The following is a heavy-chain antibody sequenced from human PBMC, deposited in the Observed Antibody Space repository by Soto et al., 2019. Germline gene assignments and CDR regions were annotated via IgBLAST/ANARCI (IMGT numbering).Heavy chain of an antibody. CDR2: IYWDDDK. CDR1: GFSLRTSGVG. D-gene: IGHD1-7*01. V-gene: IGHV2-5*02. CDR3: AHRLTLNSNWNYGRFDY. Sequence: QITLKESGPTLVKPTQTLTLTCTFSGFSLRTSGVGVGWIRQLPGKALEWLALIYWDDDKRYCPSLKNRLTITKDTSKNQVVLTMTNMDPVDTATYFCAHRLTLNSNWNYGRFDYWGQGTLVTVSS. J-gene: IGHJ4*02.